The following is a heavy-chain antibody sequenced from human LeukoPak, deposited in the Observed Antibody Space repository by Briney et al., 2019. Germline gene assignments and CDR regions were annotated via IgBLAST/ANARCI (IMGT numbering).Heavy chain of an antibody. V-gene: IGHV3-23*01. Sequence: GGSVRLSCAASGFTFNNYDMNWVRQAPGKGLEWVSSISGGGETTYYADSAKGRFTISRDNSQNTLYLQMNSLRAEDTAVYYCARDYADYVGYFFFDYWGQGTLVTVSS. D-gene: IGHD4-17*01. CDR3: ARDYADYVGYFFFDY. CDR2: ISGGGETT. CDR1: GFTFNNYD. J-gene: IGHJ4*02.